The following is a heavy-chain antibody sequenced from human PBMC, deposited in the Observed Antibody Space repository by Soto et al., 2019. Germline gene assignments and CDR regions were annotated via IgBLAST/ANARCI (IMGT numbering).Heavy chain of an antibody. CDR2: INHSGST. Sequence: QVQLQQWGAGLLKPSETLSLTCAVYGGSFSGYYWSWIRQPPGKGLEWIGEINHSGSTNYNPSLKSRVTISVDTSKNQFSLKLSSVTAADTAVYYCARVRGHITMVRGGTFDYWGQGTLVTVSS. CDR1: GGSFSGYY. V-gene: IGHV4-34*01. J-gene: IGHJ4*02. D-gene: IGHD3-10*01. CDR3: ARVRGHITMVRGGTFDY.